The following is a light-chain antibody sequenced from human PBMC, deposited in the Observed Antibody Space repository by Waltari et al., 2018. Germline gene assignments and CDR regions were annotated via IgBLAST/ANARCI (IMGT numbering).Light chain of an antibody. CDR3: QMYVRLPVT. V-gene: IGKV3-20*01. Sequence: ELVLPQSPGTLALSPGERATLSCRASQSVGRALAWYQQKPGQAPRLLIYDASSRATGISDKFSGSGSGTDFSLTISRVEPEDFAVYFCQMYVRLPVTFGQGTKVEVK. CDR2: DAS. CDR1: QSVGRA. J-gene: IGKJ1*01.